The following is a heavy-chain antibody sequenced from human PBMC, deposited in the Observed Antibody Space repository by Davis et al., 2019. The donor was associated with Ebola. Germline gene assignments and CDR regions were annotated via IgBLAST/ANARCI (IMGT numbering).Heavy chain of an antibody. CDR3: ARDALGLLIFGYFDY. Sequence: DSVKGRFTISRDNSKNTLYLQMNSLRDEDTAVYYCARDALGLLIFGYFDYWGQGTLVTVSS. J-gene: IGHJ4*02. D-gene: IGHD3-3*01. V-gene: IGHV3-30*07.